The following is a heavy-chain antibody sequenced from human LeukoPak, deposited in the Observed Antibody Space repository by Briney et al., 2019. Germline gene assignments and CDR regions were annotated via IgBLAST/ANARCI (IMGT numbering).Heavy chain of an antibody. CDR1: GFTFSSYA. D-gene: IGHD3-9*01. J-gene: IGHJ4*02. Sequence: GGSLRLSCAASGFTFSSYAMHWVRQAPGKGLEWVAVISHDGSNKYYADSVKGRFTISRDNSKNTLYLQMNSLRAEDTAVYYCARVLTGYTYFDYWGQGTLVTVSS. CDR3: ARVLTGYTYFDY. CDR2: ISHDGSNK. V-gene: IGHV3-30-3*01.